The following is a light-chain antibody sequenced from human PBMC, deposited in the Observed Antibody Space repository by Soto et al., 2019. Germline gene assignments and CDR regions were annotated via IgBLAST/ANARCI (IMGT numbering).Light chain of an antibody. Sequence: QSALTQPPSVSGAPGQRVTISCTGSSSNSGAGYDVSWYQQLPGTAPKFLIYGNTDRPSGVPDRFSGSKSGTSASLAITGLQAEDEADYYCQSYDSSLSGYVFGTGTKLTVL. CDR1: SSNSGAGYD. J-gene: IGLJ1*01. CDR2: GNT. CDR3: QSYDSSLSGYV. V-gene: IGLV1-40*01.